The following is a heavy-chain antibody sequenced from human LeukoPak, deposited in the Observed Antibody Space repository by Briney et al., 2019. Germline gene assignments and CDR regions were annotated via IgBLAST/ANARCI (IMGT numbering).Heavy chain of an antibody. D-gene: IGHD2-8*01. V-gene: IGHV3-21*01. CDR2: ISSSSSYI. CDR1: GFTFSSYS. J-gene: IGHJ6*02. Sequence: GGSLRLSCAASGFTFSSYSMNWVRQAPGKGLEWVSSISSSSSYIYYADSVKGRFTISRDNAKNSLYLQMNSLRAEDTAVYYCARVPMVYAGYGMDVWGQGTTVTVSS. CDR3: ARVPMVYAGYGMDV.